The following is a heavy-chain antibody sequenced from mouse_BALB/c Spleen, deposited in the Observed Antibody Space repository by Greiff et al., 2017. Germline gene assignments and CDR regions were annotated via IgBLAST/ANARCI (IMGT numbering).Heavy chain of an antibody. Sequence: QVQLQQPGAELVRPGASVKLSCKASGYTFTSYWINWVKQRPGQGLEWIGNIYPSDSYTNYNQKFKDKATLTVDKSSSTDYMQLSSPTSEDSAWYCCTKAGSYRYDVDYWGQGTTLTVSA. V-gene: IGHV1-69*02. CDR2: IYPSDSYT. J-gene: IGHJ2*01. CDR3: TKAGSYRYDVDY. CDR1: GYTFTSYW. D-gene: IGHD2-14*01.